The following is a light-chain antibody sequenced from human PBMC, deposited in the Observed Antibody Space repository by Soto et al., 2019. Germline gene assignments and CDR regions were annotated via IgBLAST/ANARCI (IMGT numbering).Light chain of an antibody. CDR1: QSVSSS. Sequence: EIVMTQSPATLSVSPGERATLSCRASQSVSSSLAWYQQKPGQAPRLLIYGASTRATGIPTRFSGSGSGTEFTLTISSLQSEDFAVYYCRQYNNWPRTFGQGTKV. CDR3: RQYNNWPRT. V-gene: IGKV3-15*01. CDR2: GAS. J-gene: IGKJ1*01.